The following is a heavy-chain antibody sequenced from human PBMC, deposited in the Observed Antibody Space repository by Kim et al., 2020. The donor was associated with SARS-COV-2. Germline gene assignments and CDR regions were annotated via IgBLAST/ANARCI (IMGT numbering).Heavy chain of an antibody. V-gene: IGHV3-9*01. J-gene: IGHJ6*02. CDR3: AKDINSRGWYVDGMDV. D-gene: IGHD6-19*01. CDR2: ISWNSGSI. CDR1: GFTFNDYA. Sequence: GGSLRLSCAASGFTFNDYAMHWVRQAPGKGLEWVSGISWNSGSICYADSVKGRFTISRDNAKNSLYLQMNSLRAEDTALYYCAKDINSRGWYVDGMDVWGQGTTVTVSS.